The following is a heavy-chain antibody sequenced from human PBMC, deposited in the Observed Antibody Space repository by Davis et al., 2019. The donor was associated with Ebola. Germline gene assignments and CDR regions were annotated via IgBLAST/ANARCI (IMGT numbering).Heavy chain of an antibody. CDR1: GFALSSYA. V-gene: IGHV3-30*04. Sequence: GESLKISCAASGFALSSYAMHWVRQAPGKGLEWVAVISYDGSNKYYADSVKGRFTISRDNSKNTLYLQMNSLRAEDTAVYYCARATHLDYWGQGTLVTVSS. J-gene: IGHJ4*02. CDR2: ISYDGSNK. CDR3: ARATHLDY.